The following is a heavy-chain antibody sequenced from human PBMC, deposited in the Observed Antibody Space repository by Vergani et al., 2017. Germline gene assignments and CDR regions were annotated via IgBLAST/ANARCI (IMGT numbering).Heavy chain of an antibody. D-gene: IGHD6-13*01. CDR1: FDSIRNLY. CDR3: AGDTHSWQRADR. Sequence: QVQLQESGPGLVKSSETLSLTCSVSFDSIRNLYCNWIRQPPGKGLEWIGSIHYSENTNYNPSLKTRVTISVDTSKSQFSLRLTSVTAADSAIYYGAGDTHSWQRADRWGQGLLVSVSS. CDR2: IHYSENT. V-gene: IGHV4-59*11. J-gene: IGHJ5*02.